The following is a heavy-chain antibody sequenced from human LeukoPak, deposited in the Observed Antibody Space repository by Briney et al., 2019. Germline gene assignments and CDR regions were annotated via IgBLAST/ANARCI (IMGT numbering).Heavy chain of an antibody. V-gene: IGHV3-23*01. CDR1: GFTFSSYG. D-gene: IGHD3-3*01. CDR3: ARVAYDFWSGHYYYYYMDV. J-gene: IGHJ6*03. CDR2: ISGSGGST. Sequence: GGSLRLSCAASGFTFSSYGMSWVRQAPGKGLEWVSAISGSGGSTYYADSVKGRFTISRDNAKNSLYLQMNSLRAEDTAVYYCARVAYDFWSGHYYYYYMDVWGKGTTVTVSS.